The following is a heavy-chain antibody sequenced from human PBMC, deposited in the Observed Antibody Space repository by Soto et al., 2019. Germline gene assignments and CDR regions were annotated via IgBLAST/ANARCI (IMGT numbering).Heavy chain of an antibody. Sequence: EASVKVSCKASGYSFTDYHIHWVRQAPGQGLEWLGRINPKSGGTSTAQKFQGWVTMTRDRSISTVYMELTRLRSDDTAVYFCARGHSTDCSNGVCSFFYNHEMDVWGQGITVTVSS. D-gene: IGHD2-8*01. CDR3: ARGHSTDCSNGVCSFFYNHEMDV. J-gene: IGHJ6*02. CDR1: GYSFTDYH. V-gene: IGHV1-2*04. CDR2: INPKSGGT.